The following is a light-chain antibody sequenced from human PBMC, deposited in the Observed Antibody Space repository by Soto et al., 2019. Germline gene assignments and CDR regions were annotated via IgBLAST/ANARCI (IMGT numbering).Light chain of an antibody. CDR3: QQYGLSLLT. CDR2: GAS. J-gene: IGKJ4*01. Sequence: DIQMTQSPSSVSASVGDRVTITCRASQTLSNYLTWFQQKPGKAPKVLIYGASTLQSGVPSRFSGSGSGAEFTLTISRLEPEDFAVYYCQQYGLSLLTFGGGTKVEIK. V-gene: IGKV1-39*01. CDR1: QTLSNY.